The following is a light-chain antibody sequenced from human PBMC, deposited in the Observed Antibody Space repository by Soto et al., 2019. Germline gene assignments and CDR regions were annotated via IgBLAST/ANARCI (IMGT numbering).Light chain of an antibody. CDR2: DAS. CDR3: QQYSNWPPLT. Sequence: EIVMTQSPATLSVSPGERATLSCRASQSVSSNLAWYQQKPGQAPRLFIYDASTRATGIPARFSGGGSGTEFTLTISSLQSEDFAVYYCQQYSNWPPLTFGGGTKVEIK. J-gene: IGKJ4*01. V-gene: IGKV3-15*01. CDR1: QSVSSN.